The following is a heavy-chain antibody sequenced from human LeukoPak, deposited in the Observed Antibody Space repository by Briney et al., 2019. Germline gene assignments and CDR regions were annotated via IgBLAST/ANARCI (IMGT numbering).Heavy chain of an antibody. CDR2: ISGSGGSR. D-gene: IGHD3-10*01. J-gene: IGHJ4*02. CDR3: AKGYGSVTRPYYFDY. CDR1: GFTFSSFA. Sequence: GGSLRLSCAASGFTFSSFAMNWVRQAPGKGLEWVSAISGSGGSRYYADSVEGRFTISRDNSRNTLYLQMNSLRAEDTAVYYCAKGYGSVTRPYYFDYWGQGTLVTVSS. V-gene: IGHV3-23*01.